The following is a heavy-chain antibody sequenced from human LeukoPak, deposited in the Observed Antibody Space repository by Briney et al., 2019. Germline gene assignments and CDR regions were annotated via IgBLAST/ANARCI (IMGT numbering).Heavy chain of an antibody. J-gene: IGHJ6*02. Sequence: KPSETPSLPCTVPGGSISSYYWSWIRQPPGKGLEWIGYIYYSGSTNYNPSLKSRVTISVDTSKKQFSLKLSSVTAADTAVYYCARALTDCSGGSCYSRYYYGMDVWGQGTTVTVSS. CDR2: IYYSGST. CDR1: GGSISSYY. D-gene: IGHD2-15*01. CDR3: ARALTDCSGGSCYSRYYYGMDV. V-gene: IGHV4-59*01.